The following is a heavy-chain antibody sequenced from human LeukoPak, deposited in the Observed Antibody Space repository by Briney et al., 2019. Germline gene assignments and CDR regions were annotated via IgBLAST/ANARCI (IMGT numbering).Heavy chain of an antibody. J-gene: IGHJ4*02. CDR2: IKYDGSEK. CDR3: ARVAISYDSSGYYPRGDFDY. V-gene: IGHV3-7*01. Sequence: GGSLRLSCAASGFTFSSKWMSWVRQAPGKGLEWVANIKYDGSEKYYVDSVKGRFTISRDDAKNSLYLQMNSLRAEDTAVYYCARVAISYDSSGYYPRGDFDYWGQGTLVTVSS. D-gene: IGHD3-22*01. CDR1: GFTFSSKW.